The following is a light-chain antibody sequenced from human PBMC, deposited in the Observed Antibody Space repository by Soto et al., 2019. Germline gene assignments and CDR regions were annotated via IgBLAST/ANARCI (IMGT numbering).Light chain of an antibody. CDR1: QSISNY. J-gene: IGKJ5*01. CDR2: IAS. CDR3: QQSHSTPYT. Sequence: EIQMTQSPSPLSASVGDRVTITCRASQSISNYLNWYQQKPGQAPNLLIYIASNLHSGVPSRFSGSGSGTDFTLTISSLQPEDFATYYCQQSHSTPYTFGQGRRLEIK. V-gene: IGKV1-39*01.